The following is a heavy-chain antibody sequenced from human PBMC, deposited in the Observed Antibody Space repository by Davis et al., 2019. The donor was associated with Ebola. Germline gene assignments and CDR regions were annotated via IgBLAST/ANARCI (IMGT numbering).Heavy chain of an antibody. CDR2: IYYSGST. V-gene: IGHV4-59*12. Sequence: SETLSLTCSVSGGSISNYYWSWIRQPPGKGLEWIGYIYYSGSTNYNPSLKSRVTISVDTSKNQFSLKLSSVTAADTAVYYCARDRGYYGMDVWGKGTTVTVSS. D-gene: IGHD3-10*01. CDR3: ARDRGYYGMDV. J-gene: IGHJ6*04. CDR1: GGSISNYY.